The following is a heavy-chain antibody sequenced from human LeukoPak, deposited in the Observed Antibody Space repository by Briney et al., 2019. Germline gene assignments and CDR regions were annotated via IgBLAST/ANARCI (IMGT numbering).Heavy chain of an antibody. J-gene: IGHJ6*03. CDR2: INHSGIT. V-gene: IGHV4-34*01. Sequence: SETLSLTCAVYGGSFSGYYWSWIRQPPGKGLEWIGEINHSGITNYNPSLKSRVTISVDTSKNQFSLKLSSVTAADTAVYYCARGQMGIVVVPAAISELHYYYYMDVWGKGTTVTVSS. CDR1: GGSFSGYY. CDR3: ARGQMGIVVVPAAISELHYYYYMDV. D-gene: IGHD2-2*03.